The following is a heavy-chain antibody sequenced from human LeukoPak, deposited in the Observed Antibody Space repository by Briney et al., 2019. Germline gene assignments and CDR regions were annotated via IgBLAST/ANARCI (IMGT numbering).Heavy chain of an antibody. CDR3: ARAAYNWN. J-gene: IGHJ4*02. CDR2: IYPSGTAL. Sequence: GGALRLSCAACGFTLRDYVRSGVGPAPGKGLEGVSDIYPSGTALYDADSVKGRFTVPRDNGKNSLSLQLRSLRAEDTALYYSARAAYNWNWGQGTLVTVSS. D-gene: IGHD1-20*01. V-gene: IGHV3-11*01. CDR1: GFTLRDYV.